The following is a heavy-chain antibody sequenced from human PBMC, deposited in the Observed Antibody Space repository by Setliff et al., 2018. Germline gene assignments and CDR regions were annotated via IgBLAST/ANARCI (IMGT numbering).Heavy chain of an antibody. CDR1: GGSISSSNW. CDR3: ASWYYDFWSGYYIPGYFDY. CDR2: IYHSGST. D-gene: IGHD3-3*01. Sequence: PSETLSLTCTVSGGSISSSNWWSWVRQPPGKGLEWIGEIYHSGSTNYNPSLKSRVTISVDKSKNQFSLKLSSVTAADTAVYYCASWYYDFWSGYYIPGYFDYWGQGTLVTVSS. J-gene: IGHJ4*02. V-gene: IGHV4-4*02.